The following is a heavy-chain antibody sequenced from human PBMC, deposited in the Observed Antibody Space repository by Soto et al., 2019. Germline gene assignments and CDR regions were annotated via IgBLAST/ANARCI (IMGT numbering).Heavy chain of an antibody. D-gene: IGHD3-10*01. J-gene: IGHJ6*02. V-gene: IGHV3-74*01. CDR1: GFTFSSYW. CDR2: INSDGSST. CDR3: ARVLRFGEFLLEYYGMDV. Sequence: EVQLVESGGGLVQPGGSLRLSCAASGFTFSSYWMHWVRQAPGKGLVWVSRINSDGSSTSYADSVKGRFTISRDNAKNTLYLQMNSLRAEDTAVYYCARVLRFGEFLLEYYGMDVWGQGTTVTVSS.